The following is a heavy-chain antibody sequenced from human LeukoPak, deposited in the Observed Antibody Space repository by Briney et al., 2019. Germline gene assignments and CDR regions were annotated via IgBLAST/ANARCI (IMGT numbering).Heavy chain of an antibody. Sequence: SETLSLTCTVSGGSISSYYWSWIRQPPGKGLEWIGYIYYSGSTNYNPSLKSRVTISVDTSKNQFSLKLSSVTAADTAVYYCASGGPYSGSYIDYWGQGTLVTVSS. CDR2: IYYSGST. CDR1: GGSISSYY. J-gene: IGHJ4*02. CDR3: ASGGPYSGSYIDY. V-gene: IGHV4-59*08. D-gene: IGHD1-26*01.